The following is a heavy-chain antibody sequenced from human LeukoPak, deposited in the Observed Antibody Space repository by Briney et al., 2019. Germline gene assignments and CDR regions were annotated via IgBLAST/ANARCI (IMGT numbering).Heavy chain of an antibody. Sequence: GGSLRLSCAASGFTFSSYAMSWVRQAPGKGLEWVSAISGSGGSTYYADSVKGRFNISRDNSKNTLYLQMNSLRAEDTAVYYCPNSLKGVVGGVSRCWGQATLVTVSS. V-gene: IGHV3-23*01. D-gene: IGHD3-16*01. CDR3: PNSLKGVVGGVSRC. CDR1: GFTFSSYA. CDR2: ISGSGGST. J-gene: IGHJ4*02.